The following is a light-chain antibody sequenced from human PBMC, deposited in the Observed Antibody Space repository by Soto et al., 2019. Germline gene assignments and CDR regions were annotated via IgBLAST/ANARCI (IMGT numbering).Light chain of an antibody. V-gene: IGLV2-14*01. CDR1: SSDVGGYNY. Sequence: QSVLTQPASVSGSPGQSIAISCSGTSSDVGGYNYVSWYQQHPGGVPKLMIYDVSNRPSGISDRFSASKSGNTASLTISRLQAEDEADYYCSSYTTSRSYVFVTGTKVTVL. CDR3: SSYTTSRSYV. J-gene: IGLJ1*01. CDR2: DVS.